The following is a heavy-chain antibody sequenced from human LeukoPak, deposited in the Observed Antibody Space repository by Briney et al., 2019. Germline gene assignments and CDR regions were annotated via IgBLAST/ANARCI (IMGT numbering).Heavy chain of an antibody. D-gene: IGHD3-9*01. J-gene: IGHJ5*02. CDR3: ARDPGTDYDILTGYYGGWFDP. Sequence: ASVKVSCKASGYTFTSYYMHWVRQAPGQGLEWMGIINPSGGSTSYAQKFQGRVTMTRDTSTSTVYMELSSLRSEDTAVYYCARDPGTDYDILTGYYGGWFDPWGQGTLVTVSS. CDR2: INPSGGST. CDR1: GYTFTSYY. V-gene: IGHV1-46*01.